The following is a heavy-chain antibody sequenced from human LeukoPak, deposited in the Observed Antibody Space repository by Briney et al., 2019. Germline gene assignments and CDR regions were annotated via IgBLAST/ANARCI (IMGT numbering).Heavy chain of an antibody. Sequence: GGSLRLSCAASGFTFSSYWMHWVRQAPGKGLVWVSRINSDGSSTSYADSVKGRFTISRDNAKNTLYLQMNSLRAEDTAVYYCARDGKYYDSSGPPDYWGQGTLVTVSS. CDR1: GFTFSSYW. D-gene: IGHD3-22*01. J-gene: IGHJ4*02. V-gene: IGHV3-74*01. CDR2: INSDGSST. CDR3: ARDGKYYDSSGPPDY.